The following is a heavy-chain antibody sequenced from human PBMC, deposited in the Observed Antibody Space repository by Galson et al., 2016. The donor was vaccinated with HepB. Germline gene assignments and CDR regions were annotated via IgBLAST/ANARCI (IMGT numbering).Heavy chain of an antibody. CDR3: ARNLYSGADYSVDY. Sequence: SLRLSCAASGFTFSTYSMNWIRQAPGKGLEWVSSISGNSNYIYHADSVKGRFTISRDNAKNSLYLQMDSLRAEDTALYYCARNLYSGADYSVDYWGQGTLVTVSS. CDR2: ISGNSNYI. D-gene: IGHD4-11*01. CDR1: GFTFSTYS. V-gene: IGHV3-21*01. J-gene: IGHJ4*02.